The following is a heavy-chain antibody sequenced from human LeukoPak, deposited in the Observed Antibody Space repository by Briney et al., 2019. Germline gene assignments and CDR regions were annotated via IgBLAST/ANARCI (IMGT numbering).Heavy chain of an antibody. D-gene: IGHD3-22*01. V-gene: IGHV3-23*01. J-gene: IGHJ4*02. CDR1: GFTFSSYA. Sequence: PGGSLRLSCAASGFTFSSYAMSWVRQAPGKGLEWVSAISGSGGSTYYADSVKGRFTISRDDSKNTLYLQMNSLRAEDTAVYYCARTPTLDYYYDSSGYFDYWGQGTLVTVSS. CDR3: ARTPTLDYYYDSSGYFDY. CDR2: ISGSGGST.